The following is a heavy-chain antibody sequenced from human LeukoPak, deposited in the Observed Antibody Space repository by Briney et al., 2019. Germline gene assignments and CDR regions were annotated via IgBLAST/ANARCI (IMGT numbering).Heavy chain of an antibody. CDR3: ARGRSNYYGMDV. V-gene: IGHV4-59*01. CDR2: IYYNGNT. D-gene: IGHD1-26*01. J-gene: IGHJ6*02. CDR1: DGSINSYY. Sequence: KPSETLSLTCSVSDGSINSYYWNWIRRPPGKGLEWIGYIYYNGNTNYSPSLKSRVTMSVDTSKNLFSLKVSSVTAADTAVYYCARGRSNYYGMDVWGQGTTVTVSS.